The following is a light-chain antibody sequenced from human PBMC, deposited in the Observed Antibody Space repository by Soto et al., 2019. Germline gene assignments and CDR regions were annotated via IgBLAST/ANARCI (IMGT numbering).Light chain of an antibody. J-gene: IGKJ2*01. Sequence: EIVLTQSPGTLSLSPGERATLSCRASQSVSGSSLAWYQHKPGQAPRLLIYGGSGRATGIPDRLGGSGSGTGLAFIISRLEPEDVGMYYCHQYGSFPHTFGQGTELETK. CDR1: QSVSGSS. CDR2: GGS. V-gene: IGKV3-20*01. CDR3: HQYGSFPHT.